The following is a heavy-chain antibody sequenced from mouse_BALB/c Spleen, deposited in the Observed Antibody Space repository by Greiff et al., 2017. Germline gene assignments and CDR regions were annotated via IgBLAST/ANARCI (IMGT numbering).Heavy chain of an antibody. V-gene: IGHV1-5*01. CDR1: GYSFTSYW. J-gene: IGHJ1*01. Sequence: DVQLQESGTVLARPGASVKMSCKASGYSFTSYWMHWVKQRPGQGLEWIGAIYPGNSDTSYNQKFKGKAKLTAVTSASTAYMELSSLTNEDSAVYYCTRGFPPHFDVWGAGTTVTVSS. CDR3: TRGFPPHFDV. CDR2: IYPGNSDT.